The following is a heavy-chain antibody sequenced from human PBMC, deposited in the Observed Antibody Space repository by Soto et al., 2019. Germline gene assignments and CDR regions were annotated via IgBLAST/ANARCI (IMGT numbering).Heavy chain of an antibody. J-gene: IGHJ5*02. Sequence: VQLVESGAEVKKPGSSVKVPCKASGGTFSSYAISWVRQAPGQGLEWMGGIIPIFGTANYAQKFQGRVTITADKSTSTAYMGLSGLRSEDTAVYYCARDLGDSSGYCSFWFDPWGQGTLVTVSS. D-gene: IGHD3-22*01. CDR2: IIPIFGTA. V-gene: IGHV1-69*06. CDR3: ARDLGDSSGYCSFWFDP. CDR1: GGTFSSYA.